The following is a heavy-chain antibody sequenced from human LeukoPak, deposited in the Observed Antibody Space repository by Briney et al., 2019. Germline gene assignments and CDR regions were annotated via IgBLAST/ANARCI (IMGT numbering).Heavy chain of an antibody. Sequence: PGKSLRLSCAAASTFIFNNYTIHWVRQAPGKGLEWVAVISYDGSNKYYADSVKGRFTLSRDSSKNMLYLEVISLTADDTAVYYCAKDDAWLRFGEWSQGTLVTVSS. CDR1: TFIFNNYT. V-gene: IGHV3-30*04. CDR3: AKDDAWLRFGE. CDR2: ISYDGSNK. J-gene: IGHJ4*02. D-gene: IGHD3-10*01.